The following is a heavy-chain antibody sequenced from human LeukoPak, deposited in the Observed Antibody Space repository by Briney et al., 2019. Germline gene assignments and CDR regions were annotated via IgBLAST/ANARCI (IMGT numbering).Heavy chain of an antibody. CDR1: GGSISSSNW. J-gene: IGHJ3*02. CDR2: IFYSGST. D-gene: IGHD3-22*01. V-gene: IGHV4-4*02. CDR3: AKSNGYGLIDI. Sequence: SGTLSLTCAVSGGSISSSNWWSWARQPPGKALEWIGNIFYSGSTYYSPSLKSRVTISLDTSRNQFSLKLNSVTAADTAVYYCAKSNGYGLIDIWGQGTMVTVSS.